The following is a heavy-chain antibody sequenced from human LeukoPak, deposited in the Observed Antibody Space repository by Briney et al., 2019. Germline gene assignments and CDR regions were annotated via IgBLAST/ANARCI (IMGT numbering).Heavy chain of an antibody. V-gene: IGHV3-23*01. CDR1: GLVVSNHY. Sequence: GGSLRLSCAPSGLVVSNHYMTWVLQAPGKALEWVSSMSVSAESTFYADSVKGRFTISRDNSKSTLHLQMNNLRAEDTAVYYCASRNCISPSCYRGLLDYWGQGTLVTVSS. CDR3: ASRNCISPSCYRGLLDY. J-gene: IGHJ4*02. CDR2: MSVSAEST. D-gene: IGHD2-2*01.